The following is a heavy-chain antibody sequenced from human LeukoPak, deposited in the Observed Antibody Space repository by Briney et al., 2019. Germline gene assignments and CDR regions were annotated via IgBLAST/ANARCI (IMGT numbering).Heavy chain of an antibody. CDR2: ISSSSSYI. CDR1: GFTFSSYS. CDR3: AKAPYDTSGFSSPNYFDY. V-gene: IGHV3-21*01. Sequence: GGSLRLSCAASGFTFSSYSMNWVRQAPGKGLEWVSSISSSSSYIYYADSVKGRFTISRDNAKNSLYLQMNSLRAEDTAVYYCAKAPYDTSGFSSPNYFDYWGQGTLVTVSS. J-gene: IGHJ4*02. D-gene: IGHD3-22*01.